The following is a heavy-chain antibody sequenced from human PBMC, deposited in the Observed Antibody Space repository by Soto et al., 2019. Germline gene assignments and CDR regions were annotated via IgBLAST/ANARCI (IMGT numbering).Heavy chain of an antibody. CDR3: ARYYYDSSGYYYDYFYYGMDV. V-gene: IGHV1-69*01. D-gene: IGHD3-22*01. J-gene: IGHJ6*02. CDR1: GGTFSSYA. CDR2: IIPIFGTA. Sequence: QVQLVQSGAEVKKPGSSVKVSCKASGGTFSSYAISWVRQAPGQGLEWMGGIIPIFGTANYAQKFQGRVTITADESTSTAYMELSSLRSEDTAVYYCARYYYDSSGYYYDYFYYGMDVWGQGTTVTVSS.